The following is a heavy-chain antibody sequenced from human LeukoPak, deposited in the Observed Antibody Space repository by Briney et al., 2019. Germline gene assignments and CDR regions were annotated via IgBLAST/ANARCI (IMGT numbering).Heavy chain of an antibody. CDR2: INHSGST. CDR3: ARGSITMVRGPTYNWFDP. J-gene: IGHJ5*02. Sequence: PSETLSLTCAVYGGSFSGYYWSWIRQPPGKGLEWIGEINHSGSTNYNPSLKSRVTISVDTSKNQFSLKLSSVTAADTAVYYCARGSITMVRGPTYNWFDPWGQGTLVTVSS. D-gene: IGHD3-10*01. V-gene: IGHV4-34*01. CDR1: GGSFSGYY.